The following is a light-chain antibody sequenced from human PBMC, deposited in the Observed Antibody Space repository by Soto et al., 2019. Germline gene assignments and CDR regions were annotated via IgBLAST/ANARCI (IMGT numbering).Light chain of an antibody. Sequence: QPASVSGSPGQSITISCTGTNSDVGNYNLVSWYQQHPGKAPQLFIYEVTERPSGISHRFSGSKSGNTASLTISGLQAEDEADYYCCSRASENTVLCGGGTQLTVL. CDR1: NSDVGNYNL. J-gene: IGLJ2*01. CDR3: CSRASENTVL. V-gene: IGLV2-23*01. CDR2: EVT.